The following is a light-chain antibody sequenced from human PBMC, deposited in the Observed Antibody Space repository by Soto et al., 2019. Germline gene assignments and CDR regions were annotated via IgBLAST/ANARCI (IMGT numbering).Light chain of an antibody. CDR2: GAS. Sequence: EIVMTQSPATLSVSPGERATLSCRASQSVTDNLAWYQQKPGQAPRLLIYGASTGATGIPARFSGSGSGTEFTLTISSLQSEDFALYYCQQSNNWPYTFGQGTKLEIK. CDR3: QQSNNWPYT. V-gene: IGKV3-15*01. CDR1: QSVTDN. J-gene: IGKJ2*01.